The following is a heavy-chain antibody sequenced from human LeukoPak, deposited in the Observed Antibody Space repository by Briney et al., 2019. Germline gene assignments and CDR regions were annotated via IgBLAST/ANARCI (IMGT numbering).Heavy chain of an antibody. CDR1: GFTFSSCA. Sequence: GGSLRLSCAASGFTFSSCAMHWVRQAPGKGLEYVSAISSNGGSTYYANSVKGRFTISRDNSKNTLYLQMGSLRAEDMAVYYCARLSSGYDYDDAFDIWGQGTMATVSS. J-gene: IGHJ3*02. CDR2: ISSNGGST. CDR3: ARLSSGYDYDDAFDI. V-gene: IGHV3-64*01. D-gene: IGHD5-12*01.